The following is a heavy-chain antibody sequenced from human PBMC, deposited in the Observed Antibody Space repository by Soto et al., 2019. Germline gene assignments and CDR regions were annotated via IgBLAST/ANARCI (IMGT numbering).Heavy chain of an antibody. D-gene: IGHD5-18*01. CDR1: GFTFSTYG. V-gene: IGHV3-23*01. J-gene: IGHJ4*02. CDR3: ARDQPGYSYGYGLGY. CDR2: ISGSGGST. Sequence: GGSLRLSCAASGFTFSTYGIHWVRQAPGKGLEWVSAISGSGGSTYYADSVKGRFTISRDNSKNTLYLQMNSLRAEDTAVYYCARDQPGYSYGYGLGYWGQGTLVTVSS.